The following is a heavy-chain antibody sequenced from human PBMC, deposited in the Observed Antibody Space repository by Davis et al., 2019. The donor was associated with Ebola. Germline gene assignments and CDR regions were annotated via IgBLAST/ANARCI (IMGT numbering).Heavy chain of an antibody. CDR2: ISYDGSNK. D-gene: IGHD6-19*01. CDR1: GFTFSSYG. CDR3: AKDRGIAVAVYLFDY. Sequence: LSLTCAASGFTFSSYGMHWVRQAPGKGLEWVAVISYDGSNKYYADSVKGRFTISRDNSKNTLYLQMNSLRAEDTAVYYCAKDRGIAVAVYLFDYWGQGTLVTVSS. J-gene: IGHJ4*02. V-gene: IGHV3-30*18.